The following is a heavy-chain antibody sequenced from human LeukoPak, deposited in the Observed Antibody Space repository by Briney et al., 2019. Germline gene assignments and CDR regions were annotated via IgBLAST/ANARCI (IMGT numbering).Heavy chain of an antibody. Sequence: SGGSLRLSCAASVFPFNTYSMRWVRQAPCKGLEWVALISRDGDNEYYADSVKGRFTISRDNSKNTLSLQVNTLRVEDTAVYYCATDKYCTPSDCLHGRFYFDNWGQGTLVTVSS. CDR2: ISRDGDNE. CDR3: ATDKYCTPSDCLHGRFYFDN. V-gene: IGHV3-30*01. J-gene: IGHJ4*02. CDR1: VFPFNTYS. D-gene: IGHD2-8*01.